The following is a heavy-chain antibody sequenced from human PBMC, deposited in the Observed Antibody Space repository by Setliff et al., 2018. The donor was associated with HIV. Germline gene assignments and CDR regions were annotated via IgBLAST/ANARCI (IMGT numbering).Heavy chain of an antibody. Sequence: SLKISCAASGFTFSNYEMNWVRLAPGKGLEWVSYISSSGTTIYYADSVKGRFTISRDSAKNSLYLQMNSLRAEGTAVYYCARPNYYDSSGSFDYWGQGTLVTVSS. D-gene: IGHD3-22*01. CDR1: GFTFSNYE. CDR2: ISSSGTTI. V-gene: IGHV3-48*03. CDR3: ARPNYYDSSGSFDY. J-gene: IGHJ4*02.